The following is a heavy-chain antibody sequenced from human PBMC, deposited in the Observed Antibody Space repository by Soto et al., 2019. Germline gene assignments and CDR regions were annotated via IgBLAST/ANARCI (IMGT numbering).Heavy chain of an antibody. Sequence: PSETLSLTCAVYGGSFSGYYWSWIRQPPGKGLEWIGEINHSGSTNYNPSLKSRVTISVDTSKNQFSLKLSSVTAADTAVYYCARGQYSSGWYGYYYYGMDVWGQGTTVTVSS. J-gene: IGHJ6*02. V-gene: IGHV4-34*01. CDR3: ARGQYSSGWYGYYYYGMDV. CDR1: GGSFSGYY. D-gene: IGHD6-19*01. CDR2: INHSGST.